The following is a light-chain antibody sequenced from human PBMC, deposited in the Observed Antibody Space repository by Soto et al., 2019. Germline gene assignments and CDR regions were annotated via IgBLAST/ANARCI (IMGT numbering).Light chain of an antibody. CDR1: QSVDID. J-gene: IGKJ1*01. Sequence: EIVLTQSPGTLSVSPGERVTLSCRASQSVDIDLAWYLQKPGQAPRLLIYGASTRATDMPGRFRGSGAGAEFTLTISSLQSEDSAVYYCQQYRGWPRTFGQGTKVEIK. V-gene: IGKV3D-15*01. CDR3: QQYRGWPRT. CDR2: GAS.